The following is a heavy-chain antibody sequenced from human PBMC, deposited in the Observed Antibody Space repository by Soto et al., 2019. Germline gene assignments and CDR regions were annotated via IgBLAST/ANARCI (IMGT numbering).Heavy chain of an antibody. CDR1: GFTFSDYY. V-gene: IGHV3-11*06. J-gene: IGHJ3*02. CDR2: ISSSSSYT. D-gene: IGHD2-15*01. CDR3: AIAGASRDIVVVVAAVGAFEI. Sequence: GGSLRLSCAASGFTFSDYYMSWIRQAPGKGLEWVSYISSSSSYTNYADSVKGRFTISRDNAKNSLYLQMTSLRAEDTAVYYCAIAGASRDIVVVVAAVGAFEIWGQGTMVTVSS.